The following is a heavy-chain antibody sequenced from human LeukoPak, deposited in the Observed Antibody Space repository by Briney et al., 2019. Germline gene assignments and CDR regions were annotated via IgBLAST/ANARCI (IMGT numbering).Heavy chain of an antibody. CDR1: GGSISTTNYY. D-gene: IGHD3-9*01. Sequence: SETLSLTCTVSGGSISTTNYYWGWIRQSPGKGLEWFGCVYYSGSTYYNPSLKSRVTISVDTSQNQFSLKLSSVTAADTAVYYCAGTTPQYYDILTGYFPFDYWGQGTLVTVSS. CDR2: VYYSGST. V-gene: IGHV4-39*07. CDR3: AGTTPQYYDILTGYFPFDY. J-gene: IGHJ4*02.